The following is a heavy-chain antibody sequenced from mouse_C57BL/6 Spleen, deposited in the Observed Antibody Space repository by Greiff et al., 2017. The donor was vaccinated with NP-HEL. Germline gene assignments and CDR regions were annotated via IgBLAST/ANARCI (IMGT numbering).Heavy chain of an antibody. CDR3: ARDSPYYYGSSLFYAMDY. Sequence: EVMLVESEGGLVQPGSSMKLSCTASGFTFSDYYMAWVRQVPEKGLEWVANINYDGSSTYYLDSLKSRFIISRDNAKNILYLQMSSLKSEDTATYYCARDSPYYYGSSLFYAMDYWGQGTSVTVSS. CDR1: GFTFSDYY. CDR2: INYDGSST. J-gene: IGHJ4*01. D-gene: IGHD1-1*01. V-gene: IGHV5-16*01.